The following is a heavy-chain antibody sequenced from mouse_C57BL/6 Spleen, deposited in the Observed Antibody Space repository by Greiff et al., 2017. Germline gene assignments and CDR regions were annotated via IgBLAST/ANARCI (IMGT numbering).Heavy chain of an antibody. Sequence: EVQLQQSGPELVKPGASVKISCKASGYTFTDYYMNWVKQSHGKSLEWIGDINPNNGGTSYNQKFKGKATLTVDKSSSTAYMELRSLTSEDSAVYYCARWETGRGFAYWGQGTLVTVSA. J-gene: IGHJ3*01. CDR3: ARWETGRGFAY. D-gene: IGHD4-1*01. CDR2: INPNNGGT. V-gene: IGHV1-26*01. CDR1: GYTFTDYY.